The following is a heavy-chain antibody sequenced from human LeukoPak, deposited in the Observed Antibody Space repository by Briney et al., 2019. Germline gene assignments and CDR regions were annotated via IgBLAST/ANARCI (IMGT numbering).Heavy chain of an antibody. CDR2: VHHSGTT. J-gene: IGHJ4*02. D-gene: IGHD6-19*01. Sequence: PSETPSLTCTVSGDSISTTSYYWDWIRQPPGKGLEWIGSVHHSGTTYYNPSLKSRLTISVDTSESQFSLKVSSVTATDTAVYYCARHPFSAPFDYWGQGILVTVSS. CDR3: ARHPFSAPFDY. V-gene: IGHV4-39*01. CDR1: GDSISTTSYY.